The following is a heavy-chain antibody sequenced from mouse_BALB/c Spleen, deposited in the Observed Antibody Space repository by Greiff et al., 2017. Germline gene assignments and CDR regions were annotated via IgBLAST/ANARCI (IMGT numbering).Heavy chain of an antibody. J-gene: IGHJ2*01. Sequence: VQLQQSGAELAKPGASVKMSCKASGYTFTSYWMHWVKQRPGQGLEWIGYINPSTGYTEYNQKFKDKATLTADKSSSTAYMQLSSLTSEDSAVYYCARWVLQDYWGQGTTLTVSS. V-gene: IGHV1-7*01. CDR3: ARWVLQDY. CDR1: GYTFTSYW. CDR2: INPSTGYT. D-gene: IGHD2-3*01.